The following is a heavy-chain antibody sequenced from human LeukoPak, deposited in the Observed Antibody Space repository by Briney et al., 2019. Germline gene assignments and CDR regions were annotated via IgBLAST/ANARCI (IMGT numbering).Heavy chain of an antibody. CDR1: GFTFSTYA. CDR2: ITGTGGHT. CDR3: AKVRDTREWYKDAFDV. J-gene: IGHJ3*01. V-gene: IGHV3-23*01. D-gene: IGHD3-3*01. Sequence: GGSLRLSCAASGFTFSTYAMSWVRQAPGKGLEWVSAITGTGGHTYYVASVKGRFTVSRDNSGNTLYLQMSSLRGEDSAIYHCAKVRDTREWYKDAFDVWGQGTRVTVSS.